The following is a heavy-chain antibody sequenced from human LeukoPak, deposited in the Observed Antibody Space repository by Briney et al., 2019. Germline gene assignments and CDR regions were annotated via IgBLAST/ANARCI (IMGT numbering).Heavy chain of an antibody. CDR2: ISYDGSNK. D-gene: IGHD5-18*01. Sequence: RSLRLSCAASGFTFSSYAMHWVRQAPGKGLEWVAVISYDGSNKYYADSVKGRFTISRDNSKNTLYLQMNSLRAEDAAVYYCGKTTVGYSSGQKPAWPVDYWGQGTLVTVSS. J-gene: IGHJ4*02. CDR1: GFTFSSYA. CDR3: GKTTVGYSSGQKPAWPVDY. V-gene: IGHV3-30*07.